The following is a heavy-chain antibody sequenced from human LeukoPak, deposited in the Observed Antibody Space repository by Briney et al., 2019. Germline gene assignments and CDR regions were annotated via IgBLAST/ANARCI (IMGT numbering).Heavy chain of an antibody. V-gene: IGHV4-38-2*02. CDR2: IYHSGST. J-gene: IGHJ6*04. Sequence: SETLSLTCAVSGYSISSGYYWGWIRPPPGKGLERIGSIYHSGSTYYNPSLKSRVTISVDKSKNQFSLKLSSVTAADTAVYYCARDKALGYYGLDVWGKGTTVTVSS. CDR1: GYSISSGYY. CDR3: ARDKALGYYGLDV.